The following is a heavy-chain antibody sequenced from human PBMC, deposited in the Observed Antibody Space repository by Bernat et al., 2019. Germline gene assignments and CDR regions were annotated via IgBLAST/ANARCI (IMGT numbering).Heavy chain of an antibody. CDR3: AKPRVYCSSTSCKEYGMDV. CDR2: ISYDGNNK. Sequence: QVQLVESGGGVVQPGRSLRLSCAASGFTFSSYGIYWVRQTPGKGLEWVAVISYDGNNKYYADSVKGRFTISRDNSKNTLYLQMNSLRAEDTAVYYCAKPRVYCSSTSCKEYGMDVWGQGTTVTVSS. J-gene: IGHJ6*02. D-gene: IGHD2-2*01. V-gene: IGHV3-30*18. CDR1: GFTFSSYG.